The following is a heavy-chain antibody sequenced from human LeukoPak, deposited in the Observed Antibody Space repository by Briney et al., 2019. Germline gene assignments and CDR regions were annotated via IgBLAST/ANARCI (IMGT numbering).Heavy chain of an antibody. CDR2: IYHRGRT. CDR1: GYSISNGYY. CDR3: ARGAEYYAIWRGYAGYSDY. Sequence: PSETLSLTCTVSGYSISNGYYWGWIRQTPGQGLEWVGNIYHRGRTYYNPSLTTRLTISLDRSKKKFSLKLTSVPDADTAVYFCARGAEYYAIWRGYAGYSDYWGQGSSVTVSS. V-gene: IGHV4-38-2*02. D-gene: IGHD3-3*01. J-gene: IGHJ4*02.